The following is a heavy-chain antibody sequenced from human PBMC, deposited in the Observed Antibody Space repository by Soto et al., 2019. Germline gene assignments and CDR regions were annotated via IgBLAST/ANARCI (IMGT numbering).Heavy chain of an antibody. CDR2: IYHSGST. V-gene: IGHV4-30-2*01. CDR3: ARVPDR. CDR1: GGSSISGGYS. D-gene: IGHD2-2*01. Sequence: PSETLSLTCAVSGGSSISGGYSWSWIRQPPGKGLEWIGYIYHSGSTYYNPSLKSRVTISVDRSKNQFSLKLSSVTAADTAVYYCARVPDRWGQGTLVTVSS. J-gene: IGHJ5*02.